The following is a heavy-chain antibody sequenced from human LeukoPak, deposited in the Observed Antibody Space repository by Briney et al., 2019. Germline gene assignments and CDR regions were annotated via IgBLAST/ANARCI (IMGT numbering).Heavy chain of an antibody. J-gene: IGHJ5*02. V-gene: IGHV5-51*01. CDR1: GYSCTNYW. Sequence: GESLKISCQGSGYSCTNYWIAWVRLMPGKGLEWMGTIYPGDSDTTYSPSFQGQVTISADKSFSTAYLQWTSLKASDTAMYYCARQLKVRGVDHWGQGTLVTVSS. CDR3: ARQLKVRGVDH. CDR2: IYPGDSDT. D-gene: IGHD3-10*01.